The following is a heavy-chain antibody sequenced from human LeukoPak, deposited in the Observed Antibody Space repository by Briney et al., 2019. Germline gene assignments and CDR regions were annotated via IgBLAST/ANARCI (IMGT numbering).Heavy chain of an antibody. D-gene: IGHD3-3*01. CDR1: GLTFSSYT. J-gene: IGHJ6*03. CDR3: VRGSLASGVVVYYYYYLDV. V-gene: IGHV3-48*01. Sequence: GSLSLSCAASGLTFSSYTMNWVRQAPGMGLEWLSYISASRGITYYADSVKGRFTISRDNAKNSLYLQMNSLRAEDTAVYYCVRGSLASGVVVYYYYYLDVWGKGTTVTVSS. CDR2: ISASRGIT.